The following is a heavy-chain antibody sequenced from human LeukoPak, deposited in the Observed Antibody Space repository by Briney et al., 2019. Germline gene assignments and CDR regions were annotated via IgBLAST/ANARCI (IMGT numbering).Heavy chain of an antibody. Sequence: SETLSLTCTVSGASVSTYYWTWIRQPAGKGLEWAGRVYISGSPIYNPSLKSRVTTSVDTPKNQFSLKLTPVTAADTAVYYCARLSATWFDPWGQGTLVTVSS. CDR2: VYISGSP. J-gene: IGHJ5*02. CDR3: ARLSATWFDP. CDR1: GASVSTYY. V-gene: IGHV4-4*07.